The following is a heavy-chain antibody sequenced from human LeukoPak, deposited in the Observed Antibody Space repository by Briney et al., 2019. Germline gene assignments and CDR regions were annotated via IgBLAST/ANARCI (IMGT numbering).Heavy chain of an antibody. D-gene: IGHD2-15*01. CDR3: ARVVVVAAASYFDY. Sequence: SETLSLTCSVSSGSIRSYYWSWIRQPPGKGLEWIGYIYYSGSTNFNPSLNSRVTISVDTSKNQFSLKLSSVTAADTAVYYCARVVVVAAASYFDYWGQGTLVTVSS. CDR2: IYYSGST. J-gene: IGHJ4*02. CDR1: SGSIRSYY. V-gene: IGHV4-59*01.